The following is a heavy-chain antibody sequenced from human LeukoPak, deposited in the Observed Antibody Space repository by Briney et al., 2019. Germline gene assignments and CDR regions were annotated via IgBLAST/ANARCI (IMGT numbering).Heavy chain of an antibody. Sequence: GGSLRLSCAASGFTLSSYAMSWVRQAPGKGLEWVSATSSSDAGTYYAESVRGRFTISRDNSKNTLFLQMNSLRAEDTAVYYCARASGSGSYYNAYYYYYMDVWGKGTTVTVSS. J-gene: IGHJ6*03. CDR3: ARASGSGSYYNAYYYYYMDV. CDR1: GFTLSSYA. CDR2: TSSSDAGT. V-gene: IGHV3-23*01. D-gene: IGHD3-10*01.